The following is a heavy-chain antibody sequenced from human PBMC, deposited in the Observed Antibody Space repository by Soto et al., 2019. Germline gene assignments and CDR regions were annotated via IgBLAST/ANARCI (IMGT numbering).Heavy chain of an antibody. Sequence: GGSLRLSCAASGFTFSSYAMHWVRQAPGKGLEWVAVISYDGSNKYYADSVKGRFTISRDNSKNTLYLQMNSLRAEDTAVYYCANGIVVVQAAMHYYGMDVWGQGTTVTVSS. CDR3: ANGIVVVQAAMHYYGMDV. CDR1: GFTFSSYA. V-gene: IGHV3-30-3*01. J-gene: IGHJ6*02. D-gene: IGHD2-2*01. CDR2: ISYDGSNK.